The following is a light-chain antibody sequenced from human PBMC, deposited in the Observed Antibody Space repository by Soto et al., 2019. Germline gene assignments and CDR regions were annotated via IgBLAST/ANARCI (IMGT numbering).Light chain of an antibody. J-gene: IGLJ2*01. Sequence: QSALTQPASVSGSPGQSITISCTGTSSDVGGLADVSWFQQYPAKAPKLLIFEVSNRPPGVSNRFSGSKSGETASLTISGLQAEDEADYYCSSYTSRSTLVVFGGGTKLTVL. CDR3: SSYTSRSTLVV. V-gene: IGLV2-14*01. CDR1: SSDVGGLAD. CDR2: EVS.